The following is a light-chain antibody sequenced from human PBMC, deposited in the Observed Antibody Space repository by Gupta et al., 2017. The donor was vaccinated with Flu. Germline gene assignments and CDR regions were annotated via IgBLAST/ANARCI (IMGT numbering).Light chain of an antibody. CDR1: QSLRHSNGYAY. J-gene: IGKJ4*02. CDR2: LGS. V-gene: IGKV2-28*01. Sequence: VNPGAPASIVCRSSQSLRHSNGYAYSACPPQSAGQTPQLLMYLGSKSPAGAPHRFSGSASATHFRLIISIVTAADVVVYYSRRVLETGRTFGEGTKVEIK. CDR3: RRVLETGRT.